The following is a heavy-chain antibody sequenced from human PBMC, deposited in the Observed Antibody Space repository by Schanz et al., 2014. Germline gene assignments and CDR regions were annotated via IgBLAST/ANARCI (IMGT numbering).Heavy chain of an antibody. CDR3: ARDSGPYYDKSMDV. CDR1: GFTVSSDH. V-gene: IGHV3-11*05. Sequence: VQLVESGGGFVQPGGSLGLSCVVSGFTVSSDHMSWVRQAPGKGLEWVSDISSGSSYANYADSVKGRFTISRDNAKNSLYLQMNSLRAEDTAVYYCARDSGPYYDKSMDVWGQGTAVAVSS. J-gene: IGHJ6*02. D-gene: IGHD3-9*01. CDR2: ISSGSSYA.